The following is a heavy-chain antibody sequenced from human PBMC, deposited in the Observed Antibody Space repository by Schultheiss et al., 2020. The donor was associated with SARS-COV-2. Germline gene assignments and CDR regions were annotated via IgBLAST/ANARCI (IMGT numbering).Heavy chain of an antibody. CDR3: ARDAPFDSSGWSYAFDI. Sequence: GGSLRLSCAASGFTFSSYDMHWVRQATGKGLEWVAVISYDGSNKYYADSVKGRFTISRDNAKNSLYLQMNSLRAEDTAVYYCARDAPFDSSGWSYAFDIWGQGTMVTVSS. D-gene: IGHD6-19*01. J-gene: IGHJ3*02. CDR1: GFTFSSYD. CDR2: ISYDGSNK. V-gene: IGHV3-30*03.